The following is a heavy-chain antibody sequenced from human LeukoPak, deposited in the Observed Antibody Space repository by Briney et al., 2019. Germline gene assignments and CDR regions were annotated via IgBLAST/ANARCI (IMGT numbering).Heavy chain of an antibody. CDR2: ISTYNGNT. D-gene: IGHD3-22*01. V-gene: IGHV1-18*01. Sequence: ASVKVSCKASGYTFTSYGISWVRQAPGQGLEWMGWISTYNGNTNYAQKLQGRVTMTTDTSTSTAYMELRSLRSDDTAVYYCARVQYYYDSSGYPRLGSFDYWGQGTLVTVSS. J-gene: IGHJ4*02. CDR3: ARVQYYYDSSGYPRLGSFDY. CDR1: GYTFTSYG.